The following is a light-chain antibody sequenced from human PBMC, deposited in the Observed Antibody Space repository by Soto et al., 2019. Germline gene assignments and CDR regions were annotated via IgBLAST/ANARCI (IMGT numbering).Light chain of an antibody. CDR2: DVS. CDR1: SSDVGDYNY. V-gene: IGLV2-11*01. Sequence: QSALTQPRSVSGSPGQSVTISCTGTSSDVGDYNYVFWYQQHPGKAPKLMIYDVSKRPSGVPDRFSGSKSGNTASLTISGLQAEDEADYYCCSYAGSYTHYVFGTGTKLTVL. CDR3: CSYAGSYTHYV. J-gene: IGLJ1*01.